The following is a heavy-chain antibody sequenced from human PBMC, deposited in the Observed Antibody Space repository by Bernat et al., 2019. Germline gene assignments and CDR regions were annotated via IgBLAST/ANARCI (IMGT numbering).Heavy chain of an antibody. J-gene: IGHJ2*01. CDR3: ARGPGQNWYFDP. CDR1: GFTLSIYE. V-gene: IGHV3-48*03. D-gene: IGHD7-27*01. CDR2: ISSSDNTV. Sequence: EVQLVESGGGLVQPGGSLRLSCTASGFTLSIYEMNWVRQAPGKGLEWVSYISSSDNTVYYADSVKGRFTISRDNAKNSLYLQMNSLRVEDTAVYSCARGPGQNWYFDPWGRGTLVTVSS.